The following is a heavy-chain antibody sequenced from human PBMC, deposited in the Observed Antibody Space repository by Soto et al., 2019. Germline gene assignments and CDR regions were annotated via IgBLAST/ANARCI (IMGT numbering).Heavy chain of an antibody. CDR2: ISGTGGST. CDR3: ARESPDYTNYGFYFDY. J-gene: IGHJ4*02. D-gene: IGHD4-4*01. Sequence: PGGSLRLSCAASGFTFSTYAMSWVRQAPGKGLEWVSSISGTGGSTYYAASVKGRFTISRDNAKNTLYLQMNSLTAEDTAVYYCARESPDYTNYGFYFDYWGQGILVTVSS. V-gene: IGHV3-23*01. CDR1: GFTFSTYA.